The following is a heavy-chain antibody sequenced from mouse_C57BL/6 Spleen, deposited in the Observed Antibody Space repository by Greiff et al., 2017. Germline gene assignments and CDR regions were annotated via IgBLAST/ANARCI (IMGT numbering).Heavy chain of an antibody. CDR3: ARVLYDGPFAY. D-gene: IGHD2-3*01. Sequence: DVMLVESGGGLVKPGGSLKLSCAASGFTFSSYAMSWVRQTPEKRLEWVATISAGGSYTYYPDNVKGRFTISRDNAKNNLYLQMSHLKSEDTAMYYCARVLYDGPFAYWGQGTLVTVSA. CDR2: ISAGGSYT. V-gene: IGHV5-4*03. J-gene: IGHJ3*01. CDR1: GFTFSSYA.